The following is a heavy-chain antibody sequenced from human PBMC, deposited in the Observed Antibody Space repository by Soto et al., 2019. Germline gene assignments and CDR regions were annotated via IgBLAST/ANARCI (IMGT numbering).Heavy chain of an antibody. CDR1: GYTFTSYD. D-gene: IGHD3-16*01. CDR2: MNPNSGNT. V-gene: IGHV1-8*01. Sequence: ASVKVSCKASGYTFTSYDINWVRQATGQGLEWMGWMNPNSGNTGYAQKFQGRVTMTRNTSISTAYMELSSLRSEDTAVYYCARFRKNMMGFDPWGQGTLVTVSS. CDR3: ARFRKNMMGFDP. J-gene: IGHJ5*02.